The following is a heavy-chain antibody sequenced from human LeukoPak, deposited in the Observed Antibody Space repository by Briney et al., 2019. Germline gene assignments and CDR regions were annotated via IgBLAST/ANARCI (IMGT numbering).Heavy chain of an antibody. CDR2: IGTAGDT. CDR1: GFTYSSYD. J-gene: IGHJ4*02. Sequence: PGGSLRLSCAASGFTYSSYDMHWVRQATGKGLEWVSAIGTAGDTYYPGSVKGRFTISRENAKNSLYLQMNSLRAGDTAVYYCARDMGNWNYPFFGPRPPFDYWGQGTLVTVSS. V-gene: IGHV3-13*01. CDR3: ARDMGNWNYPFFGPRPPFDY. D-gene: IGHD1-7*01.